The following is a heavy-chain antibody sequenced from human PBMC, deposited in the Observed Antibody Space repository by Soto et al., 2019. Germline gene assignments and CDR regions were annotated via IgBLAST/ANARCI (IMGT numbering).Heavy chain of an antibody. CDR1: GFTFSGSA. J-gene: IGHJ4*02. V-gene: IGHV3-73*02. CDR3: ARGVYDFWSGHPEGPDY. CDR2: IRSKANSYAT. Sequence: EVQLVESAGGLVQPGGSLKVSCAASGFTFSGSAMHWVRQASGKGLEWVGRIRSKANSYATAYAVSVKGRFTISRDDSRNTAYLQMNSLKTEDTAVYYCARGVYDFWSGHPEGPDYWAQGTVVTVSS. D-gene: IGHD3-3*01.